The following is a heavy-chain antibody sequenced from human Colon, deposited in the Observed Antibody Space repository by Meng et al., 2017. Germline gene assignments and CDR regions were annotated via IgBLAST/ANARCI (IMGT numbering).Heavy chain of an antibody. D-gene: IGHD3-16*01. J-gene: IGHJ4*02. CDR2: IYYSGST. CDR3: ARVTVSRVDY. Sequence: SETLSLTCTVSGGSISSSSYYWGWIRQPPGKGLEWIGSIYYSGSTYYNPSLKSRVTISVDTSKNQFSLKLSSVTAADTAVYYCARVTVSRVDYWGQGTLVNGAS. CDR1: GGSISSSSYY. V-gene: IGHV4-39*07.